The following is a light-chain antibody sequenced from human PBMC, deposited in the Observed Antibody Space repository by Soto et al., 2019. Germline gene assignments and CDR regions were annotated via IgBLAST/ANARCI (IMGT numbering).Light chain of an antibody. CDR3: QQSYSTPT. CDR1: QSISSY. J-gene: IGKJ4*01. CDR2: AAF. V-gene: IGKV1-39*01. Sequence: DIQMTQSPSSLSASVGDRVTITCRASQSISSYLNWYQHKPGKVPKLLIYAAFSLQSGVPSRFSGSGSGTDFTLTISSLQPEDFATYFCQQSYSTPTFGGGTKVDIK.